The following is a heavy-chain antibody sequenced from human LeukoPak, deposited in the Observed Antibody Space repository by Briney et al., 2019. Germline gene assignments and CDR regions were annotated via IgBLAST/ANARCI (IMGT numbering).Heavy chain of an antibody. V-gene: IGHV3-9*01. D-gene: IGHD3-3*01. CDR1: GFTFDDYA. J-gene: IGHJ4*02. Sequence: GGSLRLSCAASGFTFDDYAMHWVRQAPGKGLEWVSGISWNSGSIGYADSVKGRFTISRDNAKNSLYLQMNSLRAEDTAVYYCARDPRYYDFWSGYQSYDYWGQGTLVTVSS. CDR3: ARDPRYYDFWSGYQSYDY. CDR2: ISWNSGSI.